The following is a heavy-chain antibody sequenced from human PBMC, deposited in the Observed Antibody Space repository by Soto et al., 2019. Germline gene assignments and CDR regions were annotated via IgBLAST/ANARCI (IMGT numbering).Heavy chain of an antibody. D-gene: IGHD2-2*01. CDR2: ISGSGGSS. CDR1: GFTFKNYA. Sequence: EVQLLESGGGLAQPGGSLRLSCEASGFTFKNYAMSWVRQAPGKGLEWVSIISGSGGSSFYADSVKGRFTISRDYSKNTRFLHMNRLRVDDTAVFFCAKDTQTHAVAAASLRQHTYYGMDVGGQWTAVTVSS. J-gene: IGHJ6*01. V-gene: IGHV3-23*01. CDR3: AKDTQTHAVAAASLRQHTYYGMDV.